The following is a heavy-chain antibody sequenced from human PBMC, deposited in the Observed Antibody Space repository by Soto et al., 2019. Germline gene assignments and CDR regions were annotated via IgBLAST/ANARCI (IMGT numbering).Heavy chain of an antibody. CDR2: ISWNSGNI. D-gene: IGHD2-15*01. Sequence: PGGSLRLSCAASGFFLDDYAMHWVRQAPGKGLEWVSGISWNSGNIGYGDSVKGRFTISRDNAKNSLYLQMNSLRVEDTALYYCLIKGYVNQRDVFAFSAQRTIVTGSS. V-gene: IGHV3-9*01. CDR1: GFFLDDYA. CDR3: LIKGYVNQRDVFAF. J-gene: IGHJ3*01.